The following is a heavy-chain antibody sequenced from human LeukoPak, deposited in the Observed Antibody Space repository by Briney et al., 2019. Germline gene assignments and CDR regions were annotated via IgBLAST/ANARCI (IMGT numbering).Heavy chain of an antibody. CDR3: ARERRTMVLRYYYYYGMDV. D-gene: IGHD3-10*01. CDR2: IWYDESNK. Sequence: PGGSLRLSCAASGFTFSSYGMHWVRQAPGQGLEWVAVIWYDESNKYYADSVKGRFTISRDNSKNTLYLQMNSLRAEDTAVYYCARERRTMVLRYYYYYGMDVWGQGTTVTVSS. J-gene: IGHJ6*02. CDR1: GFTFSSYG. V-gene: IGHV3-33*01.